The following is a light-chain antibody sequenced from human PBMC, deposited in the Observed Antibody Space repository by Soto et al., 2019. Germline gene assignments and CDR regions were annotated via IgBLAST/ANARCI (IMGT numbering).Light chain of an antibody. CDR2: KVS. Sequence: QSALTQPASVSGSPGQSITISCTGTSSDVGAYNYISWYQQHPGKAPKLMIYKVSNRPSGVSTRFSGSKSGNTASLTISGLQAEDEGDYYCSTYINSITFVIFGGGTKLTVL. CDR3: STYINSITFVI. V-gene: IGLV2-14*01. J-gene: IGLJ2*01. CDR1: SSDVGAYNY.